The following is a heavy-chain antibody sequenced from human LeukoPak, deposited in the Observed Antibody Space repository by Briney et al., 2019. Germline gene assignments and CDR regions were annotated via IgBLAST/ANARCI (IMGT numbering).Heavy chain of an antibody. V-gene: IGHV3-74*01. Sequence: GGSLRLSCEASGFTFSSYWMHWVRQVPGKGLVWVSRISSDGSTTSYADSVKGRFSISRFNAKETLYLQMNSLRVEDTAVYYCARGTDDEDIWGQGTLVTVSS. CDR3: ARGTDDEDI. CDR1: GFTFSSYW. CDR2: ISSDGSTT. D-gene: IGHD3-3*01. J-gene: IGHJ3*02.